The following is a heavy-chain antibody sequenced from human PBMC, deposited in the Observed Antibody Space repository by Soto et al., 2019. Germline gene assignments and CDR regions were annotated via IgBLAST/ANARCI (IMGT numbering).Heavy chain of an antibody. J-gene: IGHJ3*01. D-gene: IGHD2-15*01. CDR1: GFTFSAYH. CDR3: ARGYCGGGGCYLRRDAFEV. V-gene: IGHV3-21*04. CDR2: INPSSSPI. Sequence: EVQLVESGGGLVMPGGSLRLSCAASGFTFSAYHMNWVRQAPGKGLEWVSSINPSSSPIYYADSVRGRFTISRDDSKNSLSVQMNSLRTEDAALYCCARGYCGGGGCYLRRDAFEVWAQGTMVTVSS.